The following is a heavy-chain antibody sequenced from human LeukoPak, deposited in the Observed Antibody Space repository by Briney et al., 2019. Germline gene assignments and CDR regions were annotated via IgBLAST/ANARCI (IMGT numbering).Heavy chain of an antibody. Sequence: ASVKVSCKASGYTFTSYGISWVRQAPGQGLEWMGWISAYNGNTNYAQKFQGRVTMTTDTSTSTAYMELRSLRSDDTAVYYRARDAKDIVVVVAAKAVRFDPWGQGTLVTVSS. CDR1: GYTFTSYG. CDR3: ARDAKDIVVVVAAKAVRFDP. D-gene: IGHD2-15*01. V-gene: IGHV1-18*01. CDR2: ISAYNGNT. J-gene: IGHJ5*02.